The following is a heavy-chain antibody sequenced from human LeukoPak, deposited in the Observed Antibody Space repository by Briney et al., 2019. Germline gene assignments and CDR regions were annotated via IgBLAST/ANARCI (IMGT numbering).Heavy chain of an antibody. D-gene: IGHD5-24*01. V-gene: IGHV4-34*01. CDR2: INHSGST. Sequence: SETLSLTCAVYGGSFSGYYWSWIRQPPGKGLEWIGEINHSGSTNYNPSLKSRVTISVDTSKNQFSLKLSSVTAADTAVYYCARHLVGVATIGYFDYWGQGTLVTVSS. CDR1: GGSFSGYY. J-gene: IGHJ4*02. CDR3: ARHLVGVATIGYFDY.